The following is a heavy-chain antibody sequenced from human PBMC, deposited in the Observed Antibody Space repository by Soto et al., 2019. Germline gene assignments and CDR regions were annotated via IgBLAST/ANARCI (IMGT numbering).Heavy chain of an antibody. J-gene: IGHJ4*02. Sequence: EVQLVESGGGLVQPGGSLRLSCAASGFTVSNNYMSWVRQAPGKGLEWVSLIYSGGATYYADSVKGRFTISRDNSKNTLHLQMNSRRAEDTGVYYCAADGTYDWVGGQGILVTVSS. CDR2: IYSGGAT. CDR1: GFTVSNNY. V-gene: IGHV3-66*01. D-gene: IGHD1-1*01. CDR3: AADGTYDWV.